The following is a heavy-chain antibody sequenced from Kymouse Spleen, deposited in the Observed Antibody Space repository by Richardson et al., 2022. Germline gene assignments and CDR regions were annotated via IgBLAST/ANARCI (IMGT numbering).Heavy chain of an antibody. CDR3: ARQTGTTGMDV. V-gene: IGHV4-39*01. D-gene: IGHD1-7*01. CDR2: IYYSGST. CDR1: GGSISSSSYY. Sequence: QLQLQESGPGLVKPSETLSLTCTVSGGSISSSSYYWGWIRQPPGKGLEWIGSIYYSGSTYYNPSLKSRVTISVDTSKNQFSLKLSSVTAADTAVYYCARQTGTTGMDVWGQGTTVTVSS. J-gene: IGHJ6*02.